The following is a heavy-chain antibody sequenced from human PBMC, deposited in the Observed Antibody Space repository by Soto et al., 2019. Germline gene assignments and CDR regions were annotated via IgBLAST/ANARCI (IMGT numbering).Heavy chain of an antibody. J-gene: IGHJ6*02. V-gene: IGHV4-34*01. CDR1: GGSFSGYY. CDR2: INHSGST. Sequence: SETLSLTCAVYGGSFSGYYWSWIRQPPGKGLEWIGEINHSGSTNYNPSLKSRVTISVDTSKNQFSLKLSSVTAADTAVYYCAREGDTYYSGMDVWGQGNTVTVSS. D-gene: IGHD1-26*01. CDR3: AREGDTYYSGMDV.